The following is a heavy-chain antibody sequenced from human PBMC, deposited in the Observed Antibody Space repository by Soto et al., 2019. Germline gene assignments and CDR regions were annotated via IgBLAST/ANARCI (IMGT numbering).Heavy chain of an antibody. Sequence: ASVKVSCKASGYTFFAYYIQWVRQAPGQGLEWMGWTIAINGGTNYAQKFQGRVTMTRDTSTSTAYMELSGLTSDDTAVYFCARGAYSHAFDICGQGTMVTVSS. D-gene: IGHD2-21*01. CDR3: ARGAYSHAFDI. CDR2: TIAINGGT. CDR1: GYTFFAYY. V-gene: IGHV1-2*02. J-gene: IGHJ3*02.